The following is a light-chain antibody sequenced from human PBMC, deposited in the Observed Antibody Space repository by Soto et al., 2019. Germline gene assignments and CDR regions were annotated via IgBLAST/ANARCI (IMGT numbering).Light chain of an antibody. J-gene: IGLJ1*01. CDR3: CSYAGSYTYV. CDR1: SSDVGGYNH. CDR2: DVS. V-gene: IGLV2-11*01. Sequence: QSALTQPRSVSGSPGQSVPLSCTGTSSDVGGYNHFSWYQQYPGKAPKLMIYDVSKRPSGVPDRFSGSKSGNPAPLTISWLQVEEGADYYSCSYAGSYTYVFGTGTKVTVL.